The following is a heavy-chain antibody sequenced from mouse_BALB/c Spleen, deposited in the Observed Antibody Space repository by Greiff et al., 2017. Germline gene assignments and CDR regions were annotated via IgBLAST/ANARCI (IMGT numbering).Heavy chain of an antibody. CDR3: ATHDYGFAY. D-gene: IGHD2-4*01. J-gene: IGHJ3*01. Sequence: DVHLVESGGGLVQPGGSRKLSCAASGFTFSSFGMHWVRQAPEKGLEWVAYISSGSSTIYYADTVKGRFTISRDNPKNTLFLQMTSLRSEDTAMYYCATHDYGFAYWGQGTLVTVSA. V-gene: IGHV5-17*02. CDR1: GFTFSSFG. CDR2: ISSGSSTI.